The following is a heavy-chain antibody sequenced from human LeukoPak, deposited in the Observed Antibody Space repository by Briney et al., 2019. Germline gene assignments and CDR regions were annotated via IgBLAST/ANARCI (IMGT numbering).Heavy chain of an antibody. CDR3: ARTKTRDGDQSLDY. D-gene: IGHD4-17*01. CDR2: LYYSGNT. V-gene: IGHV4-30-4*07. J-gene: IGHJ4*02. CDR1: GGSISSGGYS. Sequence: SETLSLTCAVSGGSISSGGYSWSWIRQPPGKGLEWIGYLYYSGNTYGNPSLRSRVSISVDTSKNQFSLKLTSVTAADTAVYYCARTKTRDGDQSLDYWGQGTLVTVSS.